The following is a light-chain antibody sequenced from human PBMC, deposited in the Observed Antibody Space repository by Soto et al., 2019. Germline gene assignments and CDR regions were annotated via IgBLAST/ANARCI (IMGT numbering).Light chain of an antibody. CDR1: SSDVGGYNY. CDR2: EVS. Sequence: QSALTQPASVSGSPGQSITISCTGTSSDVGGYNYVSWYQQHPGKAPKLMISEVSNRPSGVSNRFSGSKSGNTASLTISGLQAEDEADYYCVSYTGSSPYVFGTGTKVTVL. V-gene: IGLV2-14*01. J-gene: IGLJ1*01. CDR3: VSYTGSSPYV.